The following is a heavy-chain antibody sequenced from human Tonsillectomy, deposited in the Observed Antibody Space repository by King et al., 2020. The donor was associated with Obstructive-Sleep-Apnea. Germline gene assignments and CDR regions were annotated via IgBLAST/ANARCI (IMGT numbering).Heavy chain of an antibody. CDR2: IWYDETKK. V-gene: IGHV3-33*01. D-gene: IGHD5-12*01. J-gene: IGHJ4*02. CDR3: AREAKKWLLTAYFDL. CDR1: GFTLRNYG. Sequence: VQLVESGGGVVRPGQSLRLSCATSGFTLRNYGMHWVRQAPGKGLEWVAVIWYDETKKNYADSVKGRFTISRDNSNNTLYLERNSLRAEDTAVYYCAREAKKWLLTAYFDLWGQGTLVAVSS.